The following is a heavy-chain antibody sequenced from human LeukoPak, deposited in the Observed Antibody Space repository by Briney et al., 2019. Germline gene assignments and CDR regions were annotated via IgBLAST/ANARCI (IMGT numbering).Heavy chain of an antibody. Sequence: SETLSLTCTVSGGSISTYYWSWIRQPPGKGLEWIGHIHGSGETNYNPSLKSRFTMSPDTSRNQFSLKVNSVTAADTAVYYCARDTYYSGSGTYFEDYFDSWGQGILVTVSS. CDR1: GGSISTYY. J-gene: IGHJ4*02. V-gene: IGHV4-59*12. CDR2: IHGSGET. CDR3: ARDTYYSGSGTYFEDYFDS. D-gene: IGHD3-10*01.